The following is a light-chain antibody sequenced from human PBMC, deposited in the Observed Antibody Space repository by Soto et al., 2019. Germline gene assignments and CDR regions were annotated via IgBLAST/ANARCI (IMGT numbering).Light chain of an antibody. Sequence: QSALTQPASVSRSPGQSIAISCTGTSSDVGGYNSVSWYQQYPGKAPKLMIHDVSNRPSGVSNRFSGSKSGNTASLTISGLQAEDEADYYCSSFTTSTSYVFGSGTKVTVL. CDR1: SSDVGGYNS. CDR2: DVS. CDR3: SSFTTSTSYV. V-gene: IGLV2-14*01. J-gene: IGLJ1*01.